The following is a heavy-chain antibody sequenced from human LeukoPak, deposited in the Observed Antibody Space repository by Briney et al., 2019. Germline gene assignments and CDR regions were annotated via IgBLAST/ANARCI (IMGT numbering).Heavy chain of an antibody. CDR2: INTNTGNP. V-gene: IGHV7-4-1*02. D-gene: IGHD3-3*01. CDR3: AREQTTSRYYDFWSGYYRGGYYHYGMDV. J-gene: IGHJ6*02. CDR1: GYTFTSYA. Sequence: GASVKVSCKASGYTFTSYAMNWVRQAPGQGLEWMGWINTNTGNPTYAQGFTGRFVFSLDTSVSTAYLQISSLKAEDTAVYYCAREQTTSRYYDFWSGYYRGGYYHYGMDVWGQGTTVTVSS.